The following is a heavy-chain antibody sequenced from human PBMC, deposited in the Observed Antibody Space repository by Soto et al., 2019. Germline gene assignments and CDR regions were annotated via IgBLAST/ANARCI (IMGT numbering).Heavy chain of an antibody. D-gene: IGHD3-22*01. CDR1: GFTFSSHA. J-gene: IGHJ3*02. CDR3: ARVPHDSSGYLWTDAFDI. CDR2: ISYDGSTK. Sequence: GGSLRLSCAASGFTFSSHALEWVRQTPGKGLEWVAVISYDGSTKFYADSVKGRFTISRDNSKNTLYLQMNSLRDEDTAVYYCARVPHDSSGYLWTDAFDIWGQGTMVTVSS. V-gene: IGHV3-30-3*01.